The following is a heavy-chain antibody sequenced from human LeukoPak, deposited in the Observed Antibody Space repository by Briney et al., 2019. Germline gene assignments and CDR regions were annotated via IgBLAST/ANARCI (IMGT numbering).Heavy chain of an antibody. Sequence: SETLSLTCAVYGGSFSGYHWSWIRQPPGKGLEWIGEINHSGSTNYNPSLKSRVTISVDTSKNQFSLKLSSVTAADTAVYYCASRNVPSYAFDIWGQGTMVTVSS. D-gene: IGHD2-2*01. CDR2: INHSGST. CDR3: ASRNVPSYAFDI. CDR1: GGSFSGYH. J-gene: IGHJ3*02. V-gene: IGHV4-34*01.